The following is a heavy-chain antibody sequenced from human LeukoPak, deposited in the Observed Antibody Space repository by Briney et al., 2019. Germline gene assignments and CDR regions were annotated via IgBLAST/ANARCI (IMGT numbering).Heavy chain of an antibody. CDR2: IRYDGSNK. CDR1: GFTFSSYG. D-gene: IGHD4-11*01. CDR3: AKGRYSKLDY. Sequence: GGSLRLSCAASGFTFSSYGMHWVRQAPGKGREWVAFIRYDGSNKYYADSVKGRFTISRDNSKNTLYLQMNSPSAEDTAVHYFAKGRYSKLDYWGQGTLVTVSS. V-gene: IGHV3-30*02. J-gene: IGHJ4*02.